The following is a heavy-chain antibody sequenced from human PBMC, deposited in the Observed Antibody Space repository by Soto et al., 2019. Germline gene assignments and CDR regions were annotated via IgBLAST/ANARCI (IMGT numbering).Heavy chain of an antibody. CDR1: GFTFSSYW. Sequence: GGSLRLSCAASGFTFSSYWMHWIRQAPGKGLVWVSRINSDGSAINYADSVKGRFTVSRDNAKNTLYLQMNSLRADDTAVYYCVRAWAGYWGRGTPVTVSS. CDR2: INSDGSAI. CDR3: VRAWAGY. D-gene: IGHD6-19*01. V-gene: IGHV3-74*01. J-gene: IGHJ4*02.